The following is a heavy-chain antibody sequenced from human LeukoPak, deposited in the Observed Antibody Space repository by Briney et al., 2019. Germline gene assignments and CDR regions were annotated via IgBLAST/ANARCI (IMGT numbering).Heavy chain of an antibody. CDR2: ISAYNGNT. CDR3: ARDRGVVGATLAGY. CDR1: GYTFTSYG. D-gene: IGHD1-26*01. Sequence: ASVKVSCKASGYTFTSYGISWVRQAPGQGLEWMGWISAYNGNTNYAQKLQGRVTMTTDTSTSTACMELRSLRSDVTAVYYCARDRGVVGATLAGYWGQGTLVTVSS. J-gene: IGHJ4*02. V-gene: IGHV1-18*01.